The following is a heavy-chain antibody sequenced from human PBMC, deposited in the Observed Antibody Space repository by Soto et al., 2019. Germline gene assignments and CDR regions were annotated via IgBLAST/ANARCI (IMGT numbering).Heavy chain of an antibody. V-gene: IGHV1-18*01. Sequence: QVQLVQSGAEVKKPGASVKVSCKASGYTFTSYGISWVRQAPGQGLEWMGWISAYNGNTNYVQKLQGRVTMTTDTSTSTAYMELRSLRSDDTAVYYCGRVMTLTKQVLGGHYYGMDVWGQGTTVTVSS. CDR2: ISAYNGNT. J-gene: IGHJ6*02. CDR1: GYTFTSYG. D-gene: IGHD3-16*01. CDR3: GRVMTLTKQVLGGHYYGMDV.